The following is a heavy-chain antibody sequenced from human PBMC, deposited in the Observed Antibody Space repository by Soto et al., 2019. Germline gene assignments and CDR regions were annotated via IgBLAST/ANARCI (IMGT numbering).Heavy chain of an antibody. V-gene: IGHV3-7*03. CDR2: IKQDGSEK. CDR3: ARDGKWSLPLYFDY. Sequence: PGGSLRLSCSASGFNFSSYWMSWVRQAPGKGLEWVASIKQDGSEKYYVDSMKGRFTISRDNAKNSLYLQMNSLRAEDTAVYYCARDGKWSLPLYFDYWGQGALVTVSS. J-gene: IGHJ4*02. D-gene: IGHD3-22*01. CDR1: GFNFSSYW.